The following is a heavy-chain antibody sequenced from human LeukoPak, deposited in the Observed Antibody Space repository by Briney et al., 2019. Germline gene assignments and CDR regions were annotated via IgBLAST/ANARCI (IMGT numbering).Heavy chain of an antibody. CDR2: ISSSSSYI. V-gene: IGHV3-21*01. D-gene: IGHD5-24*01. Sequence: PGGSLRLSCAASGFTFSSYSMNWVRQAPGKGLEWVSSISSSSSYIFYADSVKGRFTISRDNAKNSLYLQMHSLRAEDTAVYYCARDLDGYNYALDYWGQGTLVTVSS. J-gene: IGHJ4*02. CDR1: GFTFSSYS. CDR3: ARDLDGYNYALDY.